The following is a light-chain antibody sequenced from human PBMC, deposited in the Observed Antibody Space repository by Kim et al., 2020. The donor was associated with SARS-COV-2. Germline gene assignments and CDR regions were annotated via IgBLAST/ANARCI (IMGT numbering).Light chain of an antibody. Sequence: SPGDRATLSCRASQSVSSNLAWYQQKPGQGPRLLIYGASTRATGVPGRFSGSGSGTEFTLTISSLQSEDFAVYYCQQYNNWPPITFGQGTRLEIK. CDR2: GAS. CDR3: QQYNNWPPIT. CDR1: QSVSSN. J-gene: IGKJ5*01. V-gene: IGKV3-15*01.